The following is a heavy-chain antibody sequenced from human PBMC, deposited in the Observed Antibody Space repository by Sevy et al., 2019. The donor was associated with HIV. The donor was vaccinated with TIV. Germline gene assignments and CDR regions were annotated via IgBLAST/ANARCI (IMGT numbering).Heavy chain of an antibody. CDR3: ARVRYTYGFPIFFDY. D-gene: IGHD5-18*01. J-gene: IGHJ4*02. CDR2: YSGST. V-gene: IGHV4-59*01. Sequence: SETLSLTCSVSGGSISSYYWSWIRQPPGKGLEWIDYSGSTSYNSSLESRVTISVDRSKNQFSLKLKSVTAADTTIYYCARVRYTYGFPIFFDYWGQGILVTVSS. CDR1: GGSISSYY.